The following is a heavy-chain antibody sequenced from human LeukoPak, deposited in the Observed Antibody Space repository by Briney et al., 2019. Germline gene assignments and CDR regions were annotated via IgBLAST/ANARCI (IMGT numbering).Heavy chain of an antibody. V-gene: IGHV1-69*13. Sequence: SVKVSCKASGGTFSSYAISWVRQAPGQGLEWMGGIIPIFGTANYAQKFQGRVTITADESTSTVYMELSSLRSEDTAVYYCAREKGSTDYGVDVWGKGTTVTVSS. CDR1: GGTFSSYA. D-gene: IGHD2-2*01. J-gene: IGHJ6*04. CDR3: AREKGSTDYGVDV. CDR2: IIPIFGTA.